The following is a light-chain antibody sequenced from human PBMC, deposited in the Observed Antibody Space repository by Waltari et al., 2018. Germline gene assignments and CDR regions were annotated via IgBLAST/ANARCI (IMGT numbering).Light chain of an antibody. J-gene: IGLJ2*01. V-gene: IGLV2-11*01. CDR2: DVS. CDR3: CPFAGTATVV. CDR1: SSDVGGYNF. Sequence: QSALTQPRSVSGSPGQSVTISCTGTSSDVGGYNFVSWYQHHPGKAPKLIIDDVSKRSTGVPDRCSGSKSGNTASLTISGLQAEDEADYYCCPFAGTATVVFGGGTKLTVL.